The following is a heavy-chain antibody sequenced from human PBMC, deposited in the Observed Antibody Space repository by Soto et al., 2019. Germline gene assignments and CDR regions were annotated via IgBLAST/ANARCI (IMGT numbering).Heavy chain of an antibody. CDR2: IRSKANSYAT. D-gene: IGHD6-19*01. CDR3: TSLRGIAGAGPGEDYYYGMDV. CDR1: GFTFSGSA. Sequence: EVQLVESGGGLVQPGGSLKLSCAASGFTFSGSAMHWVRQASGKGLEWVGRIRSKANSYATAYAASVKGRFTISRDDSKNTAYLQMNSLKTEDTAVYYCTSLRGIAGAGPGEDYYYGMDVWGQGTTVTVSS. V-gene: IGHV3-73*02. J-gene: IGHJ6*02.